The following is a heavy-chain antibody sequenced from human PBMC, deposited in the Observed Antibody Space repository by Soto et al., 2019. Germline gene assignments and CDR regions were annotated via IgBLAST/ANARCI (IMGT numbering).Heavy chain of an antibody. D-gene: IGHD3-3*02. J-gene: IGHJ3*02. CDR3: ARVLGNDAFDI. CDR1: GGSISSGGYS. CDR2: IYHSGST. Sequence: SETLSLTCAVSGGSISSGGYSWSWVRQPPGKGLEWIGEIYHSGSTNYNPSLKSRVTISVDKSKNQFSLKLSSVTAADTAVYYCARVLGNDAFDIWGQGTMVTVSS. V-gene: IGHV4-4*02.